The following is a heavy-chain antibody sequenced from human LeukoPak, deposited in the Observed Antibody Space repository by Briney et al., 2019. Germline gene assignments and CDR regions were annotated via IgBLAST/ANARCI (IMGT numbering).Heavy chain of an antibody. CDR1: GGSISSYY. CDR2: T. D-gene: IGHD1-7*01. J-gene: IGHJ6*02. CDR3: ARIFGNYQEAMDV. V-gene: IGHV4-59*12. Sequence: SETLSLTCTVSGGSISSYYWGWIRQPPGTGLHWVATTWQGASLNSRVTISLDTSKNQFSLRLTSVTAADTAVYYCARIFGNYQEAMDVWGPGITVTVSS.